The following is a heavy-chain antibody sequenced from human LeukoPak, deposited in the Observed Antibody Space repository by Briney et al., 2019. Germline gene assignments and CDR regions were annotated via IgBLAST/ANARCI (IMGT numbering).Heavy chain of an antibody. CDR1: GGSFSGYY. V-gene: IGHV4-34*01. CDR2: INHSGST. CDR3: ARPPRYCSSTSCYAIRDYYYYMDV. J-gene: IGHJ6*03. Sequence: SETLSLTCAVYGGSFSGYYWSWIRQPPGKGLEWIGEINHSGSTNYNPSLKSRVTISVDTSKNQFSLKLSSVTAADTAVYYSARPPRYCSSTSCYAIRDYYYYMDVWGKGTTVTVSS. D-gene: IGHD2-2*01.